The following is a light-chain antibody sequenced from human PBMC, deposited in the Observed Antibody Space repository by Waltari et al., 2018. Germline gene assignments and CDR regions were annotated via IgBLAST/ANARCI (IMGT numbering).Light chain of an antibody. CDR2: DAS. CDR1: QSVGSY. V-gene: IGKV3-11*01. CDR3: QLRSNWPPLFT. J-gene: IGKJ3*01. Sequence: EIVLTQSPASLSLSPGDRATLSCRASQSVGSYLAWYQQKPGQAPRLLIYDASNRATGIPARVSGSGSGTDFTLTISSLEPEDFAVYYCQLRSNWPPLFTFGPGTNVDIK.